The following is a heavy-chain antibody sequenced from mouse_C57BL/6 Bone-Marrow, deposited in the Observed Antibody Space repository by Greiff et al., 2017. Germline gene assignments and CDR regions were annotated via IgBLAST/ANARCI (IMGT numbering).Heavy chain of an antibody. V-gene: IGHV1-75*01. CDR2: IFPGSGST. CDR3: ARSKYGSSQYYFDY. J-gene: IGHJ2*01. Sequence: VQLQQSGPELVKPGASVKISCKASGYTFTDYYINWVKQRPGHGLEWIGGIFPGSGSTYYNEKFKGKATFTVDKSSSTAYMLLSSLTSEDSAVYFCARSKYGSSQYYFDYWGQGTTLTVSS. CDR1: GYTFTDYY. D-gene: IGHD1-1*01.